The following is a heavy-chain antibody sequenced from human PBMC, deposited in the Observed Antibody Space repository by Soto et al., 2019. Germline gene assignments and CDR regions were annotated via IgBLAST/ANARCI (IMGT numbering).Heavy chain of an antibody. CDR2: IIPIFGTA. V-gene: IGHV1-69*13. CDR3: ARVDFWSGYPKNPYFDY. CDR1: GGTFSSYA. J-gene: IGHJ4*02. Sequence: SVKVSCKASGGTFSSYAISWVRQAPGQGLEWMGGIIPIFGTANYAQKFQGRVTITADESTSTAYMELSSLRSEDTAVYYCARVDFWSGYPKNPYFDYWGQGTLVTVSS. D-gene: IGHD3-3*01.